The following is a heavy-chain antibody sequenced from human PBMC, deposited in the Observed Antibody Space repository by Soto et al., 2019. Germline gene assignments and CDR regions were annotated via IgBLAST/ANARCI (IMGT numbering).Heavy chain of an antibody. Sequence: QVQLVQSGAEVKKPGSSVKVSCKASGGTFSSYAISWVRQAPGQGLEWMGGISPIFGTANYAQKFQGRGTITADESTSTAYIELSSVRAEDTAVYYCARLPSPDYDILTGTDYWGQGTLVTVSS. CDR3: ARLPSPDYDILTGTDY. D-gene: IGHD3-9*01. CDR1: GGTFSSYA. V-gene: IGHV1-69*01. CDR2: ISPIFGTA. J-gene: IGHJ4*02.